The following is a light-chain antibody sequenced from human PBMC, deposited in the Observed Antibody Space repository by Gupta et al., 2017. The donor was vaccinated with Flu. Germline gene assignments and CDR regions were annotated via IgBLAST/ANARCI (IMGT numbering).Light chain of an antibody. V-gene: IGLV2-14*04. CDR2: DVS. Sequence: SITISCTGTSSDVGGYNYVSWNQQHPGKANNLMIYDVSKRPAGVATRFSGSKSGNTASLTISGLQEEDEADYYCGADTSSSTYVFGTGTKVTVL. CDR3: GADTSSSTYV. J-gene: IGLJ1*01. CDR1: SSDVGGYNY.